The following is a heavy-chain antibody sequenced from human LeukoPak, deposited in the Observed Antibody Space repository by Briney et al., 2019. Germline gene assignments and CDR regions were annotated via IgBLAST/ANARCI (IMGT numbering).Heavy chain of an antibody. CDR1: GFTPSSTY. CDR3: ARVLGGNPGHFYYYYYMDV. Sequence: GGSLRLSCAASGFTPSSTYMSWVRQAPGRGLGWVSVTYGGGSTYYADSVQGRFTIPRANSKNTLYLQMNSLRAEDTAEYYCARVLGGNPGHFYYYYYMDVWGKGTTVTVSS. J-gene: IGHJ6*03. D-gene: IGHD4-23*01. CDR2: TYGGGST. V-gene: IGHV3-66*01.